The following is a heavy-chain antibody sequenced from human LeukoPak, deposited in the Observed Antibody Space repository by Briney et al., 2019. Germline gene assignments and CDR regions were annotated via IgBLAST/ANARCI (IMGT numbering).Heavy chain of an antibody. CDR2: FDPEDGET. J-gene: IGHJ3*02. CDR1: GYTLTELS. Sequence: ASVKVSCKVSGYTLTELSMHWVRQAPGKGLEWMGGFDPEDGETIYAQKFQGRVTMTEDTSTDTAYMEPSSLRSEDTAVYYCATDSLPRITMTRGAFDIWGQGTMVTVSS. CDR3: ATDSLPRITMTRGAFDI. D-gene: IGHD3-22*01. V-gene: IGHV1-24*01.